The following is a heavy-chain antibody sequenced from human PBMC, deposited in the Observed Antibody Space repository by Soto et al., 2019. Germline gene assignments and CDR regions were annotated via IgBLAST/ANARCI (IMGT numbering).Heavy chain of an antibody. CDR3: ARDPYDFWSGYYTRWFDP. CDR2: ISAYNGNT. J-gene: IGHJ5*02. CDR1: GYTFTSYG. V-gene: IGHV1-18*01. D-gene: IGHD3-3*01. Sequence: ASVKVSCKASGYTFTSYGISWVRQAPGQGLEWMGWISAYNGNTNYAQKLQGRVTMTTDTSTSTAYMELRSLRSDGTAVYYCARDPYDFWSGYYTRWFDPWGQGTLVTVSS.